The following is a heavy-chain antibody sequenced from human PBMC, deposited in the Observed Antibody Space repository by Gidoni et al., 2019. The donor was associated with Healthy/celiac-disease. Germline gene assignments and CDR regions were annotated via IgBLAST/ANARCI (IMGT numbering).Heavy chain of an antibody. CDR3: AGNSGAYYYYGMDV. CDR2: INAGNGNT. Sequence: QVQLVQSGADVKKPGASVKVSCKASGYTFTSYAMHWVRQAPGQRLEWMGWINAGNGNTKYSQKFQGRVTITRDTSASTAYMELSSLRSEDTAVYYCAGNSGAYYYYGMDVWGQGTTVTVSS. V-gene: IGHV1-3*01. J-gene: IGHJ6*02. CDR1: GYTFTSYA. D-gene: IGHD4-17*01.